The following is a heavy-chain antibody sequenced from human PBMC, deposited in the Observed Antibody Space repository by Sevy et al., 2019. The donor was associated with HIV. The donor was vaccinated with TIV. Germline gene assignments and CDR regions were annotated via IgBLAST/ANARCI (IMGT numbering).Heavy chain of an antibody. Sequence: GGSLRLSCAASGFTFSSYVMHWVRQAPGKGLEWVALLWYDGTIKYYADSVKGRFTISRDNSKDELFLQMNSLTPEDTAGYYCARGGGYCGGDCYSIDYWGQGALVTVSS. V-gene: IGHV3-33*08. CDR3: ARGGGYCGGDCYSIDY. J-gene: IGHJ4*02. CDR1: GFTFSSYV. CDR2: LWYDGTIK. D-gene: IGHD2-21*02.